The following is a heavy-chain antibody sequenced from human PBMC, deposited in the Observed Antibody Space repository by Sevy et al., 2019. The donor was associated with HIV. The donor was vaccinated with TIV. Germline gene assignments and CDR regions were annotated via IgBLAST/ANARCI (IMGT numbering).Heavy chain of an antibody. Sequence: ASVKVSCKASGGTFSSYAISWVRQAPGQGLEWMGGIIPIFGTANYAQKFQGRVTITAEESTSTAYMELSSLRSEDTAVYYCAHREGYYYYGMDVWGQGTTVTVSS. CDR1: GGTFSSYA. CDR2: IIPIFGTA. V-gene: IGHV1-69*13. CDR3: AHREGYYYYGMDV. J-gene: IGHJ6*02.